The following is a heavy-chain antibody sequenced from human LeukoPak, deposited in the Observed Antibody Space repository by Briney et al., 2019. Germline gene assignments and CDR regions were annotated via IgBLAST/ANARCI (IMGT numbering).Heavy chain of an antibody. J-gene: IGHJ3*02. Sequence: TTGGSRRLSWPAPGFTFSAYSITWVRRAPGKGLEWFSSISSSSSYIYYADSVRGRFTISRDNAKNSLYLQMNSLRAEDTAVYYCARDSDIAAAGDAFDIWGQGTMVTVSS. CDR2: ISSSSSYI. CDR1: GFTFSAYS. CDR3: ARDSDIAAAGDAFDI. V-gene: IGHV3-21*01. D-gene: IGHD6-13*01.